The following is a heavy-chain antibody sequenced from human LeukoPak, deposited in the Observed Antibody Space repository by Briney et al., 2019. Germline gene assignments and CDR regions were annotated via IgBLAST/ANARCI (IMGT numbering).Heavy chain of an antibody. CDR2: INPNSGGT. CDR3: ARTGVTTVTFRPRTDDAFDI. J-gene: IGHJ3*02. CDR1: GYTFTGNY. Sequence: ASVKVSCKASGYTFTGNYMHWVRQPPRQGLEWMGWINPNSGGTNYSNKSQGRVTMPRDTSIRTAYMELSRLRSEDTAVYYCARTGVTTVTFRPRTDDAFDIWGQGTMVTVSS. D-gene: IGHD4-17*01. V-gene: IGHV1-2*02.